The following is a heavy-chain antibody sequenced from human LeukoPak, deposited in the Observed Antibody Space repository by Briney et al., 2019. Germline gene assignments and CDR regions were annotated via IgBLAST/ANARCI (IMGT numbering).Heavy chain of an antibody. V-gene: IGHV1-18*01. CDR1: GDTFTSYG. CDR2: ISAYNGNT. D-gene: IGHD1-1*01. J-gene: IGHJ4*02. CDR3: AREVVGKNSMGSYYFDY. Sequence: ASVKVSRKASGDTFTSYGISWVRQAPGQGLEWMGWISAYNGNTNYAQKLQGRVTMTTDTSTSTAYMELRSLRSDDTAVYYCAREVVGKNSMGSYYFDYWGQGTLVTVSS.